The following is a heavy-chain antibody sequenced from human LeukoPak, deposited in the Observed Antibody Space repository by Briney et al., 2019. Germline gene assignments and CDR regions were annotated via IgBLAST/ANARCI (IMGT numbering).Heavy chain of an antibody. J-gene: IGHJ4*02. Sequence: SETLSLTCTVSGGSISSSSYYWGWIRQPPGKGLEWIGGIYYSGSTYYNPSLKSRVTISVDTSKNQFSLKLSSVTAADTAVYYCARRGYDRDYWGQGTLVTVSS. D-gene: IGHD3-22*01. CDR2: IYYSGST. V-gene: IGHV4-39*01. CDR1: GGSISSSSYY. CDR3: ARRGYDRDY.